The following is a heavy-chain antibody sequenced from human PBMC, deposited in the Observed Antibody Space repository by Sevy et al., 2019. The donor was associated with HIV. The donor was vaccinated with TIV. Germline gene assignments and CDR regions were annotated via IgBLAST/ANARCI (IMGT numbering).Heavy chain of an antibody. Sequence: SETLSLTCTVSGGSISSYYWSWIRQPPGKGLEWIGYIYYSGSTNYNPSLKSRVTISVDTSKNQFSLKLSSVTAADTAVYYCAREGSVTMVRGGFISREDRYHYYGMDVWGQGTTVTVSS. CDR3: AREGSVTMVRGGFISREDRYHYYGMDV. CDR1: GGSISSYY. CDR2: IYYSGST. V-gene: IGHV4-59*01. D-gene: IGHD3-10*01. J-gene: IGHJ6*02.